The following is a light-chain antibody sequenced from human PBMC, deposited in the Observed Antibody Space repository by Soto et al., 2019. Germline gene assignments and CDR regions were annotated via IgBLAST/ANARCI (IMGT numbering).Light chain of an antibody. V-gene: IGLV1-40*01. Sequence: QSVLTQPPSVSGAPGQRVTLSCTGSSSNIGAGYDVHWYQQLPGTAPTLLISGNNNRPSGVPDRLSGSKSGTSASLAITGLRAEDEADYFCQSYDSSLSGYVFGTGTKVTVL. CDR1: SSNIGAGYD. CDR3: QSYDSSLSGYV. J-gene: IGLJ1*01. CDR2: GNN.